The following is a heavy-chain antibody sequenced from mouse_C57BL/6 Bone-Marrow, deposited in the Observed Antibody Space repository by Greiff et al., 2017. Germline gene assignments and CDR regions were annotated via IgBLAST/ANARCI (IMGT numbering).Heavy chain of an antibody. CDR3: TRDRLPYPAWFAY. CDR1: GFSFSSYA. D-gene: IGHD1-2*01. J-gene: IGHJ3*01. Sequence: EVQRVESGEGLVKPGGSLKLSCAASGFSFSSYAMSWVRQTPEKRLEWVAYISSGGDYIYYADPVQGRFTISRDNARNTLYLQMSSLKSEDTAMYYCTRDRLPYPAWFAYWGQGTLVTVSA. CDR2: ISSGGDYI. V-gene: IGHV5-9-1*02.